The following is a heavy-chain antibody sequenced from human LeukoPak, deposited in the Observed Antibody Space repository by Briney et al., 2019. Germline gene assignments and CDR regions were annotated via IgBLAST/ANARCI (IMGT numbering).Heavy chain of an antibody. Sequence: GGSLRLSCAASGFSFSDYYMSWIRQAPGKVLEWVSYISSSGSTIYYADSVKGRFTISRDNAKNSLYLQMNSLRAEDTAVYYCARGWSSGYLSYWGQGTLVTVSS. D-gene: IGHD3-22*01. CDR3: ARGWSSGYLSY. V-gene: IGHV3-11*01. CDR1: GFSFSDYY. J-gene: IGHJ4*02. CDR2: ISSSGSTI.